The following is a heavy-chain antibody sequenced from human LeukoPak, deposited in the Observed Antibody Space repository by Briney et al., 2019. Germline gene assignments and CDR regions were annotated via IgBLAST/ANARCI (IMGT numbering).Heavy chain of an antibody. Sequence: PGGSLRLSCAASGFTFSTFAMSWVRQAPGKGLEWVSYISSSGSTIYYADSVKGRFTISRDNAKNSLYLQMNSLRAEDTAVYYCARVERNNYDFWSGYYAIVSVDAFDIWGQGTMVTVSS. CDR3: ARVERNNYDFWSGYYAIVSVDAFDI. CDR1: GFTFSTFA. J-gene: IGHJ3*02. V-gene: IGHV3-48*03. D-gene: IGHD3-3*01. CDR2: ISSSGSTI.